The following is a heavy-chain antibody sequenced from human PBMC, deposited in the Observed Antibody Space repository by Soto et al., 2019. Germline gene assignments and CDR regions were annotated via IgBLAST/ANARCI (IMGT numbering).Heavy chain of an antibody. CDR3: ARDIVLMVYDPYGMDV. Sequence: GASVKVSCKASGYTFTGYYMHWVRQAPGQGLEWMGWINPNSGGTNYAQKFQGRVTMTRDTSISTAYMELSRLRSDDTDVYYCARDIVLMVYDPYGMDVWGQGTTVTVS. D-gene: IGHD2-8*01. V-gene: IGHV1-2*02. CDR2: INPNSGGT. CDR1: GYTFTGYY. J-gene: IGHJ6*02.